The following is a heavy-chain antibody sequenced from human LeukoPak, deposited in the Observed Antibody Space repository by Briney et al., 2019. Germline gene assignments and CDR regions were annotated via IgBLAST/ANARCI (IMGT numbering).Heavy chain of an antibody. CDR3: ARDRGYGDYQNYFDY. D-gene: IGHD4-17*01. Sequence: SETLSLTCTVSGGSISSDYWSLIRQPPGKGLEWIGYIYYSGSTNSNPSLKSRVTISVDTSKNQFSLNLSSVTAADTAVYYCARDRGYGDYQNYFDYWGQGTLVTVSS. CDR2: IYYSGST. CDR1: GGSISSDY. V-gene: IGHV4-59*01. J-gene: IGHJ4*02.